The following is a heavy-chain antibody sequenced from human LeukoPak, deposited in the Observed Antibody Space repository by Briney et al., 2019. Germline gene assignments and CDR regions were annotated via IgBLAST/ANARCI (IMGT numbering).Heavy chain of an antibody. CDR2: IIPIFGTA. CDR3: ARDNYYDSSGYSTADDY. J-gene: IGHJ4*02. V-gene: IGHV1-69*13. Sequence: SVTVSCKASGGTFSSYAISWVRQAPGQGLEWMGGIIPIFGTANYAQKFQGRVTITADESTSTAYMELSSLRSEDTAVYYCARDNYYDSSGYSTADDYWGQGTLVTVSS. CDR1: GGTFSSYA. D-gene: IGHD3-22*01.